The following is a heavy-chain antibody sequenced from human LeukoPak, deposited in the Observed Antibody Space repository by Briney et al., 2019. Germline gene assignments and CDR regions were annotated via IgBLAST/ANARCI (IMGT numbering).Heavy chain of an antibody. CDR3: ARVRGYYFDY. V-gene: IGHV4-34*01. CDR1: GGSFSGYY. J-gene: IGHJ4*02. CDR2: INHSGST. Sequence: NPSETLSLTCAVYGGSFSGYYWSRIRQPPGKRLEWIGEINHSGSTNYNPSLKSRVTISVSTSKNQFSLKLSSVTAADTAVYYCARVRGYYFDYWGQGTLVTVSS. D-gene: IGHD3-10*01.